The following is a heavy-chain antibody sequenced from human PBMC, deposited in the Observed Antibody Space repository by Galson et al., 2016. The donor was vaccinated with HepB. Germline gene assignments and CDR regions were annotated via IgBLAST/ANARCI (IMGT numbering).Heavy chain of an antibody. Sequence: SVKVSCKAFTGQWMHWVRQAPGQGLEWVGFINPTGTITKYAQELEGRVTLTRDTSTNTGYMELSSLRFEETAVYYWARDGRGKAYDFWGQGTLVTVSS. D-gene: IGHD1-1*01. J-gene: IGHJ4*02. V-gene: IGHV1-46*04. CDR3: ARDGRGKAYDF. CDR1: FTGQW. CDR2: INPTGTIT.